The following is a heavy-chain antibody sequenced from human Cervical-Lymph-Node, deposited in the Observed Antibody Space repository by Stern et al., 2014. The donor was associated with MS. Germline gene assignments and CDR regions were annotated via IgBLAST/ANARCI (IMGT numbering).Heavy chain of an antibody. J-gene: IGHJ4*02. CDR2: ISPDGGRT. CDR3: ARVAPTVGAAY. Sequence: VQLVESGAEVKEPGASVKGSCTASGYTFTDYNIQWVRQAPGPGLEWMGMISPDGGRTAYAPKFRGRVTMTRDKSTATVYMELNSLRSEDTAVYFCARVAPTVGAAYWGQGTLVTVSS. CDR1: GYTFTDYN. V-gene: IGHV1-46*01. D-gene: IGHD1-26*01.